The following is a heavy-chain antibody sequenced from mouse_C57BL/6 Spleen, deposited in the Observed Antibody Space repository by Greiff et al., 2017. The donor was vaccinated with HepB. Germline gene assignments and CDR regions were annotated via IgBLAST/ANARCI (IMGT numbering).Heavy chain of an antibody. CDR2: ISDGGSYT. CDR3: AREGGSSPGYFDY. CDR1: GFTFSSYA. J-gene: IGHJ2*01. D-gene: IGHD1-1*01. V-gene: IGHV5-4*01. Sequence: EVKLVESGGGLVKPGGSLKLSCAASGFTFSSYATSWVRQTPEKRLEWVATISDGGSYTYYPDNVKGRFTISRDNAKNNRYLQMSHLKFEDTAMYYCAREGGSSPGYFDYWGQGTTLTVSS.